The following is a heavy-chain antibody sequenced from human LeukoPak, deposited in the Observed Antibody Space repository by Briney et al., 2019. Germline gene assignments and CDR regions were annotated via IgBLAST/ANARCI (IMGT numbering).Heavy chain of an antibody. J-gene: IGHJ4*02. CDR2: ISSSSSYI. CDR1: GFTFSSYS. Sequence: GGSLRLSCAASGFTFSSYSMNWVRQAPGKGLEWVSSISSSSSYIYYADSVKGRFTISRDNAKNSLYLQMSSLRAEDTAVYYCARAHCSGGSCYSVYWGQGTLVTVSS. V-gene: IGHV3-21*01. D-gene: IGHD2-15*01. CDR3: ARAHCSGGSCYSVY.